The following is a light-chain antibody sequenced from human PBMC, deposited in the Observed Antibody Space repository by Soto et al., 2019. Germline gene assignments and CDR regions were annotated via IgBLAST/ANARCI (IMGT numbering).Light chain of an antibody. CDR3: QQSYSYPLS. CDR2: AAS. V-gene: IGKV1-39*01. CDR1: QTISSD. Sequence: DIQMTQSPSTLSAPVGDRVTITCRASQTISSDLNWYQQKPGKAPKLLIYAASTLQSGVPSRFSGSGSGTEFALTIRSLQPEDFAIYYCQQSYSYPLSFGGGTKVEI. J-gene: IGKJ4*01.